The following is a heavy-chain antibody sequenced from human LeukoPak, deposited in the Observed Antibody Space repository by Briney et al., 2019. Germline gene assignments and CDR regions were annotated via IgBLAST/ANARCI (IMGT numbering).Heavy chain of an antibody. V-gene: IGHV4-30-2*01. D-gene: IGHD6-13*01. CDR1: GGSISSGGYS. Sequence: SQTLSLTCAVSGGSISSGGYSWSWIRQPPGKGLEWIGYIYHSGSTNYNPSLKSRVTISVDTSKNQFSLKLSSVTAADTAVYYCAREGPSSYDYWGQGTLVTVSS. J-gene: IGHJ4*02. CDR2: IYHSGST. CDR3: AREGPSSYDY.